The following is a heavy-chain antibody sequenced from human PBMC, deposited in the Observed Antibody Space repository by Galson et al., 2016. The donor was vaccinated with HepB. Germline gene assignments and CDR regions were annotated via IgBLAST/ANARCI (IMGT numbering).Heavy chain of an antibody. J-gene: IGHJ4*02. CDR3: ARERYVDPKVYFDY. D-gene: IGHD3-9*01. CDR2: MNGSGGSA. CDR1: GFTFSTYA. Sequence: SLRLSCAASGFTFSTYAMSWVRRAPGKGLEWVSDMNGSGGSAYYADSVKGRFTISRDNSKNTLYLQVNSLRVDDTAVYYCARERYVDPKVYFDYWGQGALVTVSS. V-gene: IGHV3-23*01.